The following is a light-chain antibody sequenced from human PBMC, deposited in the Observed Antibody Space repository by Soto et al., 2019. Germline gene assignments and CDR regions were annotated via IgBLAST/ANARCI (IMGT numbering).Light chain of an antibody. Sequence: AVLTQPASLSGSPGQSITISCTATTSDVGDYNYVSSYQQYPGKAPKPIIYHVSNRPSGVSNRFSGSKSGDTASLTISGLQAEDEADYYCSSNTSGGSVIFGGGTKVTVL. CDR1: TSDVGDYNY. CDR3: SSNTSGGSVI. V-gene: IGLV2-14*01. CDR2: HVS. J-gene: IGLJ2*01.